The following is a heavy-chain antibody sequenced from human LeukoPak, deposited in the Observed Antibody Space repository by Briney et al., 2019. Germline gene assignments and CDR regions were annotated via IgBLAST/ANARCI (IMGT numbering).Heavy chain of an antibody. CDR2: ISGSGGST. D-gene: IGHD3-3*01. Sequence: GGSLRLSCAASGFTFSSYAMSWVRQAPGEGLEWVSAISGSGGSTYYADSVKGRFTISRDNSKNTLYLQMNSLRAEDTAVYYCSGYYTGIAFDIWGQGTMVTVSS. J-gene: IGHJ3*02. CDR1: GFTFSSYA. CDR3: SGYYTGIAFDI. V-gene: IGHV3-23*01.